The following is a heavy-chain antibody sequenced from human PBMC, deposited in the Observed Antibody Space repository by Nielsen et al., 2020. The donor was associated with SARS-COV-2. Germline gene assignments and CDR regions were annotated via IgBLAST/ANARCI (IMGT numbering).Heavy chain of an antibody. CDR3: AKSGYCNGGICYSTEFFQD. CDR1: GFTFTDSH. J-gene: IGHJ1*01. V-gene: IGHV3-11*03. CDR2: FSSRGAYT. Sequence: GESLKISWAASGFTFTDSHMRWVRQAPGKGVEWDSYFSSRGAYTNYGDSLKGRFTISRNNAKNSIHLQMNSLRAEDTAVYYCAKSGYCNGGICYSTEFFQDWGQGTLVTVSS. D-gene: IGHD2-15*01.